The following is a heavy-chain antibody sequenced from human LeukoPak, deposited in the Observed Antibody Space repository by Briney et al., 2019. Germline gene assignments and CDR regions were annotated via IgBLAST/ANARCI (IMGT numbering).Heavy chain of an antibody. D-gene: IGHD3-22*01. CDR3: ARHPGNYDSSGPKDY. CDR2: MYYNGST. CDR1: GGSISSSSYY. V-gene: IGHV4-39*01. J-gene: IGHJ4*02. Sequence: PPETLCLTCTVSGGSISSSSYYWGWIRQPPGKGLEWIGSMYYNGSTYYNPSLKSRVTLSVDTSKTQFSLKLSSVTAADTAVYFCARHPGNYDSSGPKDYWGQGTLVTVSS.